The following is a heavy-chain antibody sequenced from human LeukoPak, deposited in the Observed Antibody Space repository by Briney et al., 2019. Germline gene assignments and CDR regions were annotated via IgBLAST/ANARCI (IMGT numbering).Heavy chain of an antibody. D-gene: IGHD3-10*01. J-gene: IGHJ5*02. CDR3: AKDQMWGVITGWFDP. V-gene: IGHV3-23*01. CDR1: GFTFSSYA. Sequence: PGGSLRLSCAASGFTFSSYAMSWVRQAPGKGLEWVSAISGSGGSTYYADSVKGRFTISRDNSKNTLYLQMNSLRAEDTAVYYCAKDQMWGVITGWFDPWGQGTLVTVSS. CDR2: ISGSGGST.